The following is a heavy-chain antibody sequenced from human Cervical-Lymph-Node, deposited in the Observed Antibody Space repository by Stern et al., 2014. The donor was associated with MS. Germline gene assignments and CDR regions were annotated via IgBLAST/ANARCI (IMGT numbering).Heavy chain of an antibody. V-gene: IGHV3-9*01. D-gene: IGHD2-21*02. J-gene: IGHJ2*01. CDR1: GFIFDNYA. Sequence: EVQLVESGGGLIQPGRSLRLSCTASGFIFDNYAMHWVRQVPGNGLEWVTGLTWNSAYLGYADSVKGRFTISRDNAKRSLYLQMNNLRPEDTALYYCAKAPCPGDCRSFDLWGRGTLVSVSS. CDR3: AKAPCPGDCRSFDL. CDR2: LTWNSAYL.